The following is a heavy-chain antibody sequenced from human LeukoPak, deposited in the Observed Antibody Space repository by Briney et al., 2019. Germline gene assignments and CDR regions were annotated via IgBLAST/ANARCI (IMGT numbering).Heavy chain of an antibody. D-gene: IGHD2-2*01. J-gene: IGHJ5*02. CDR3: ARDQDIVLVPAAQAFDP. Sequence: ASVKVSCKASGYTFTGYYMHWVRQAPGQGLEWMGWINPNSGGTNYAQKFQGRVTMTRDTSISTAYMELSRLRSDDTAVYYCARDQDIVLVPAAQAFDPWGQGSLVTVSS. CDR1: GYTFTGYY. V-gene: IGHV1-2*02. CDR2: INPNSGGT.